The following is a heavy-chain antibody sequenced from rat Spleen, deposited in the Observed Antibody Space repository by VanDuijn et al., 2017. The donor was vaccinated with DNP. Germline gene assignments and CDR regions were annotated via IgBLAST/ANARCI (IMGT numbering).Heavy chain of an antibody. Sequence: EVQLVESGGGLVRPGRSLKLSCAASGFTFSDYNMAWVRQAPKKGLEWVATISYDGSSTYYRDSVKGRFTISRDNAKSTLYLQMDSLRSEDTATYYCARRSYSDYWGQGVMVTVSS. CDR2: ISYDGSST. CDR3: ARRSYSDY. V-gene: IGHV5-7*01. J-gene: IGHJ2*01. CDR1: GFTFSDYN.